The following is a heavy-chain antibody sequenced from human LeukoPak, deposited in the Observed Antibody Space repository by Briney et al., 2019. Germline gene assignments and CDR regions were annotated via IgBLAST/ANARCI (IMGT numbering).Heavy chain of an antibody. J-gene: IGHJ6*02. D-gene: IGHD5-24*01. CDR3: ARDSGEVATIKDYYYYGMDV. Sequence: KPSQTLSLTCAISGDRVSSNSAAWNWIRQSPSRGLEWLGRTYYRSKWYNDYAVSVKSRITINPDTSKNQFSLQLNSVTPEDTAVYYCARDSGEVATIKDYYYYGMDVWGQGTTVTVSS. V-gene: IGHV6-1*01. CDR1: GDRVSSNSAA. CDR2: TYYRSKWYN.